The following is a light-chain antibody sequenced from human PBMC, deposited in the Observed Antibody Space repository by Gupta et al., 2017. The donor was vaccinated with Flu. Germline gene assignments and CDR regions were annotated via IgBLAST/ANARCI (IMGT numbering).Light chain of an antibody. CDR2: AGT. CDR1: QGIRND. V-gene: IGKV1-6*01. J-gene: IGKJ1*01. Sequence: AIQMTQSPSSLSASVGDRVTITCRASQGIRNDLGWYQQKPGKAPKLLIYAGTTLQSGVPSRFSGSGSGTDFTLTISSLQPEDFATYYCLQDYNYPWTFGQGTKVEIK. CDR3: LQDYNYPWT.